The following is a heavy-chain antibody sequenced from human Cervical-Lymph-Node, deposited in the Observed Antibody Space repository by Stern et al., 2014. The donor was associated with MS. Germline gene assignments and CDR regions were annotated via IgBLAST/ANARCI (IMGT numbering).Heavy chain of an antibody. CDR1: GFALEGYS. D-gene: IGHD6-19*01. J-gene: IGHJ6*02. CDR3: ACLAVAGTGGMDV. Sequence: QLVESGGGLVQPGGSRGLSCGASGFALEGYSMHWVRPVPGKGLGWVSGISRDGNITVYADSVKGRFTFSRDNAKNSMFLQMDSLRTEDTALYYCACLAVAGTGGMDVWGQGTTVTV. V-gene: IGHV3-9*01. CDR2: ISRDGNIT.